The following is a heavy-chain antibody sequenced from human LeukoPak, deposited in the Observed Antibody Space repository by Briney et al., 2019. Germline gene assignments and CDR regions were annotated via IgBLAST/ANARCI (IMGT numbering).Heavy chain of an antibody. J-gene: IGHJ4*02. CDR3: ARVIGGWRGDPQSYYFDY. CDR1: GGSISSSSYY. Sequence: PSETLSLTCTVSGGSISSSSYYWGWIRQPPGKGLEWIGSIYYSGSTYYNPSLKSRVTISVDTSKNQFSLKPSSVTAADTAVYYCARVIGGWRGDPQSYYFDYWGQGTLVTVSS. D-gene: IGHD3-16*01. V-gene: IGHV4-39*07. CDR2: IYYSGST.